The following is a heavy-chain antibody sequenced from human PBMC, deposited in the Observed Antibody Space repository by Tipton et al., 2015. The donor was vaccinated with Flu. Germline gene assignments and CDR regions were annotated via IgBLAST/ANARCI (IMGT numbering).Heavy chain of an antibody. Sequence: SLRLSCTASGFTFNQYAMHWVRQAPGKGLEWVALVSWDGESTKYADSVKGRFTISRDYAKKSVSLLMNSLGADDTAVYYCARDPFLGTGDAFDIWGQGTMVTVSS. V-gene: IGHV3-43D*04. D-gene: IGHD2/OR15-2a*01. CDR2: VSWDGEST. CDR3: ARDPFLGTGDAFDI. CDR1: GFTFNQYA. J-gene: IGHJ3*02.